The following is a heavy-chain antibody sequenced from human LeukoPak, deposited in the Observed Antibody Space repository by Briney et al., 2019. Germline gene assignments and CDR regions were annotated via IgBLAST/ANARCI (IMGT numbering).Heavy chain of an antibody. Sequence: PSETLSLTCTVSGGSISSYYWSWIRQPAGKGLEWIGRIYTSGSTNYNPSLKSRVTMSVDTSKNQFSLKLSSVTAADTAVYYCARDIAAAGAHYYYYMDVWGKGTTVTVSS. CDR2: IYTSGST. V-gene: IGHV4-4*07. D-gene: IGHD6-13*01. CDR1: GGSISSYY. J-gene: IGHJ6*03. CDR3: ARDIAAAGAHYYYYMDV.